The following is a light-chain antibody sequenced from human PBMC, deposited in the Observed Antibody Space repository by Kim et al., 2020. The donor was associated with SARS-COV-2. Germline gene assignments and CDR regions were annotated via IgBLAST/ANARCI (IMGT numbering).Light chain of an antibody. Sequence: GQSITISCPGTSSDVGGYNYVSWYQQHPGKAPKLMIYDGSNRHSGVSNRFSGSKAGNTTSLTISGLQAEDEADYYCSSYTCSSTLVFGGGTQLTVL. J-gene: IGLJ2*01. CDR1: SSDVGGYNY. CDR3: SSYTCSSTLV. V-gene: IGLV2-14*03. CDR2: DGS.